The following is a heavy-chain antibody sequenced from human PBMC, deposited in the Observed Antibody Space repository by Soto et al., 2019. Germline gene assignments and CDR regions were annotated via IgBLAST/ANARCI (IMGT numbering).Heavy chain of an antibody. D-gene: IGHD3-3*01. CDR1: GFTVSSNY. CDR3: AWGGGIFGANAFDI. CDR2: IYSGGST. V-gene: IGHV3-53*04. J-gene: IGHJ3*02. Sequence: GGSLRLSCAASGFTVSSNYMSWVRQAPGKGLEWVSVIYSGGSTYYADSVKGRFTISRHNSKNTLYLQMNSLRAEDTAVYYCAWGGGIFGANAFDIWGQGTMVTVSS.